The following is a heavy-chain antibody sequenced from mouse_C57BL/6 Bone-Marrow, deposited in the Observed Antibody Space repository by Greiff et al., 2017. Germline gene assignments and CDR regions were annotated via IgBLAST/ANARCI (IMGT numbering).Heavy chain of an antibody. D-gene: IGHD1-1*01. CDR1: GYTFTSYW. CDR2: IDPSDSYT. Sequence: QVQLQQPGAELVKPGASVKLSCKASGYTFTSYWMQWVKQRPGQGLEWIGEIDPSDSYTNYNQKFKGKATLTVDTSSSTAYMQLSSLTSEDSAVYYCASSRFITTVETWYFDVWGTGTTVTVSS. V-gene: IGHV1-50*01. J-gene: IGHJ1*03. CDR3: ASSRFITTVETWYFDV.